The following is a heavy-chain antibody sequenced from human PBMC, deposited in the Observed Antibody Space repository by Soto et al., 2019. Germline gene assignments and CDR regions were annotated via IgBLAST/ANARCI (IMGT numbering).Heavy chain of an antibody. CDR3: AREIIVVVPAPSHWFDP. V-gene: IGHV1-69*08. Sequence: QVQLVQSGAEVKKPGSSVKVSCKASGGTFSSYTISWVRQAPGQGLEWMGRIIPILGIANYAQKFQGRVTITADKSTSTAYMELSSLRSEDTAVYYCAREIIVVVPAPSHWFDPWGQGTLVTVSS. D-gene: IGHD2-2*01. CDR1: GGTFSSYT. CDR2: IIPILGIA. J-gene: IGHJ5*02.